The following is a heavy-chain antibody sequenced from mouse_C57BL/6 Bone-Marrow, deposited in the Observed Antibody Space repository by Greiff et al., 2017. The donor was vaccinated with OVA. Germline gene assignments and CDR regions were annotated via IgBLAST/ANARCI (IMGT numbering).Heavy chain of an antibody. CDR1: GYTFTNYW. CDR3: ARTPFRSYYFDY. J-gene: IGHJ2*01. Sequence: QVQLQQSGAELVRPGTSVKMSCKASGYTFTNYWIGWAKQRPGHGLEWIGDLYPGGGYTNYNEKFKGKATLTADKSSSTAYMQFSSLTSEDSAIYYCARTPFRSYYFDYWGQGTTLTVSS. CDR2: LYPGGGYT. V-gene: IGHV1-63*01.